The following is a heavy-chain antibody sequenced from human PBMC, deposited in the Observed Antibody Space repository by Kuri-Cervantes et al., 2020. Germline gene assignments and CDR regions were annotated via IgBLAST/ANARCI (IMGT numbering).Heavy chain of an antibody. CDR1: GGTFSSYA. V-gene: IGHV1-69*05. Sequence: SVKVSCKASGGTFSSYAISWVRQAPGQGLEWMGGIIPIFGTANYAQKLQGRVTMTTDTSTSTAYMELRSLRSDDTAVYYCARGYSGYDYYYYYMDVRGKGTTVTVSS. J-gene: IGHJ6*03. D-gene: IGHD5-12*01. CDR3: ARGYSGYDYYYYYMDV. CDR2: IIPIFGTA.